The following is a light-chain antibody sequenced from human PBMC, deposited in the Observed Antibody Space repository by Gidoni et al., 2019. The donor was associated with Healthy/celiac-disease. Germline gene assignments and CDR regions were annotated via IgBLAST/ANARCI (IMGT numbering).Light chain of an antibody. Sequence: DIQMTQSPSSLSASVGDRVTITCRASQSISSYLNWYQQKPGKAPKLLIYAASSLQSGVPSRFSGSGYGTDFTLTISSLLPEDFATYYCQQSYSTPWTFGQGTKVEIK. CDR1: QSISSY. CDR2: AAS. J-gene: IGKJ1*01. CDR3: QQSYSTPWT. V-gene: IGKV1-39*01.